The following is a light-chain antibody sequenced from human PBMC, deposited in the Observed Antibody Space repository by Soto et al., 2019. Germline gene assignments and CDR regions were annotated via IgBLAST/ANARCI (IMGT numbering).Light chain of an antibody. J-gene: IGKJ2*01. CDR2: GAF. V-gene: IGKV3-15*01. CDR3: QYLGA. CDR1: QNIGNR. Sequence: EMDMTQSPATLSVSPGEGATPSCRAAQNIGNRLGWYQQRPGQAPRLLLYGAFHRATGSPARLSGSGSGTEFTLTISSLQPEDSATYYCQYLGAFGQGTKLEIK.